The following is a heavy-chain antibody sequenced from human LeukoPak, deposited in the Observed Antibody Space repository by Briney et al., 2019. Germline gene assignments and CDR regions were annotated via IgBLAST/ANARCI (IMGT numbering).Heavy chain of an antibody. CDR1: GFTVSSNY. CDR3: ARTGVRGSSTSWDFDY. CDR2: IYSGGST. D-gene: IGHD2-2*01. V-gene: IGHV3-53*01. Sequence: GGSLRLSCAASGFTVSSNYMSWVRQAPGKGLEWVSVIYSGGSTYYADSVKGRFTISRDNSKNTLYLQMNSRRAEDTAVYYCARTGVRGSSTSWDFDYWGQGTLVTVSS. J-gene: IGHJ4*02.